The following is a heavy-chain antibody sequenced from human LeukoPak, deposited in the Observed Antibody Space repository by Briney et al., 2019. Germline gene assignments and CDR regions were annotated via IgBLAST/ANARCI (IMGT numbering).Heavy chain of an antibody. D-gene: IGHD6-19*01. CDR3: AREGSGWYYFDY. CDR2: ISSSGRTI. J-gene: IGHJ4*02. CDR1: GFTFSSYE. V-gene: IGHV3-48*03. Sequence: GGSLRLSCAASGFTFSSYEFNWVRPAPGKGVEWVSYISSSGRTIFYADSVKGRFTISRDNAKNSLYLQMNSLRAEDTAVYYCAREGSGWYYFDYWGQGTLVTVS.